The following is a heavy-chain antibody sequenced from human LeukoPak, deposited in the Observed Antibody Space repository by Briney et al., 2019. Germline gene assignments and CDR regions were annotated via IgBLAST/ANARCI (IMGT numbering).Heavy chain of an antibody. D-gene: IGHD3-10*01. CDR2: IWYDGSNK. Sequence: GGSLRLSCAASGFTFSSYGMHWVRQAPGKGLEWVAVIWYDGSNKYYADSVKGRFTISRDNSKNTLYLQMNSLRAEDTAVCYCARGAHSFGSPFDYWGQGTLVTVSS. CDR1: GFTFSSYG. J-gene: IGHJ4*02. V-gene: IGHV3-33*01. CDR3: ARGAHSFGSPFDY.